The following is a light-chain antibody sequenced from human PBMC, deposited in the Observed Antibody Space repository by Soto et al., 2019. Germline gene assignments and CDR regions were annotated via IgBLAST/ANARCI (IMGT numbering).Light chain of an antibody. V-gene: IGKV1-5*01. CDR3: QQYNDWSSR. CDR2: DAS. J-gene: IGKJ2*03. CDR1: QSVTNF. Sequence: DIQMTQSPSTLTASVGDRVTITCRASQSVTNFLAWYQQKPGKAPKLLIYDASTLEDGVPSRFSGSGSGTQFTLTISSVQPDDCATYYCQQYNDWSSRFGQGTKLEIK.